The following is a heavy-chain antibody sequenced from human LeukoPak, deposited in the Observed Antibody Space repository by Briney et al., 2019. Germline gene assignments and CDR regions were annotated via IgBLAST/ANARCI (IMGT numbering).Heavy chain of an antibody. CDR1: GFTVSSNY. V-gene: IGHV3-53*01. D-gene: IGHD3-3*01. CDR2: IYSGGST. J-gene: IGHJ3*02. CDR3: ARDGRGSSLGYDSWSGYYRRDNDAFDI. Sequence: GGSLRLSCAASGFTVSSNYMSWVRQAPGKGLEWVSVIYSGGSTYYADSVKGRFTISRDNSKNTLYLQMNSLRAEDTAVYYCARDGRGSSLGYDSWSGYYRRDNDAFDIWGQGTMVTVSS.